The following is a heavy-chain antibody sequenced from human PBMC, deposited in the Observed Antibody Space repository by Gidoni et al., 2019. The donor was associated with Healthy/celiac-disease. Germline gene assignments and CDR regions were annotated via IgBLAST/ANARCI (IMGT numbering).Heavy chain of an antibody. V-gene: IGHV1-69*06. CDR1: GGTFSRYA. D-gene: IGHD2-15*01. CDR3: ARGTYCSGGSCYRWNWFDP. CDR2: IIPSFGTA. J-gene: IGHJ5*02. Sequence: QVQLVQSGAEVKKPGSSVKVSCKASGGTFSRYAISWVRQAPGQGLEWMGGIIPSFGTANYAQKFQGRVTITADKSTSTAYMELSSLRAEDTAVYYCARGTYCSGGSCYRWNWFDPWGQGTLVTVSS.